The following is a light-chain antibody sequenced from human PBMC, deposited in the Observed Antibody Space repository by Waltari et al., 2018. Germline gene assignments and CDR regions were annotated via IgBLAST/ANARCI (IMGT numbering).Light chain of an antibody. CDR3: QQYGSSSWT. J-gene: IGKJ1*01. V-gene: IGKV3-20*01. CDR2: GAS. Sequence: ELVLTQPPGTLSLSPGERATLPCRASTSVRSSYLAWYQQKPGQAPRLLIYGASSRATGIPDRFSGSGSGTDFTLAISRLEPEDFAVYYCQQYGSSSWTFGQGTKVEIK. CDR1: TSVRSSY.